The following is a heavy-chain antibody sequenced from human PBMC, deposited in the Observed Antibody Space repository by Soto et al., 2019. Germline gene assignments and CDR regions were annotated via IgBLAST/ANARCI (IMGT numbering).Heavy chain of an antibody. CDR1: GFTFSSYE. Sequence: EVQLVESGGGLVQPGGSLRLSCAASGFTFSSYEMNWVRQAPGKGLEWVSYISSSGSTIYYADSVKGRFTISRDNAKNSLYLQMNSLSAEDTAVYYCARDKGIRQGGRHYYYGMDVWGQGTTVTFSS. CDR3: ARDKGIRQGGRHYYYGMDV. V-gene: IGHV3-48*03. CDR2: ISSSGSTI. D-gene: IGHD2-15*01. J-gene: IGHJ6*02.